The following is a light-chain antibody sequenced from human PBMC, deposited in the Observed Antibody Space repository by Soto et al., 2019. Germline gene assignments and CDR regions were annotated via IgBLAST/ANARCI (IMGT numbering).Light chain of an antibody. CDR1: QSINTYF. V-gene: IGKV3-20*01. CDR2: GAS. Sequence: EIVLTQSPGTLSLSPGERATLSCRASQSINTYFLTWFQQKPGQAPRLLIYGASNRATGIPDRFSGSGSGTDFTLTISRLEPEDFAVYYCHQYGSSHLTFGGGTKVEIK. CDR3: HQYGSSHLT. J-gene: IGKJ4*01.